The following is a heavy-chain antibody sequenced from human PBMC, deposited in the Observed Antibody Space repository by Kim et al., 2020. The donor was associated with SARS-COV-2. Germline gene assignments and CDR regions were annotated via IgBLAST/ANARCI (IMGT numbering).Heavy chain of an antibody. Sequence: GGSLRLSCAASGFRFNNYGMHWVRQAPGKGLEWVAVIWYDGSKKYYADSVKGRFTISRDNSKNTLYLQMNSLRAEDTAVFYCATDQCSSTTCYMSSWGQGTLVTVSS. CDR2: IWYDGSKK. D-gene: IGHD2-2*01. CDR3: ATDQCSSTTCYMSS. J-gene: IGHJ5*02. V-gene: IGHV3-33*01. CDR1: GFRFNNYG.